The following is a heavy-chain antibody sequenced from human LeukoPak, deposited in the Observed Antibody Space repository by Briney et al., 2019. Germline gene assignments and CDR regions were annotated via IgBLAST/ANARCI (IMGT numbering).Heavy chain of an antibody. D-gene: IGHD4-23*01. CDR3: ARFYGGNWDDAFDI. Sequence: GGSLRLSCAASGFTFSSYAMHWVRQAPGKGLEWVAVISYDGSNKYYADSVKGRFTISRDNSKNTLYLQMNSLRAEDTAVYYCARFYGGNWDDAFDIWGQGTMVTVSS. CDR1: GFTFSSYA. J-gene: IGHJ3*02. V-gene: IGHV3-30*04. CDR2: ISYDGSNK.